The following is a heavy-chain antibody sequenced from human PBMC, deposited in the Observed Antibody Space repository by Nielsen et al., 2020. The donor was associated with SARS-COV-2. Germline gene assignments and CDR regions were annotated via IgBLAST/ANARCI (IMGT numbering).Heavy chain of an antibody. Sequence: WLRQPPGKGLEWVSAISGGGGSTYYADSVKGRFTISRDNAKNSLYLQMNSLRAEDTAVYYCARPANDFWSGYYAGSYYYYGMDVWGQGTTVTVSS. CDR3: ARPANDFWSGYYAGSYYYYGMDV. CDR2: ISGGGGST. D-gene: IGHD3-3*01. J-gene: IGHJ6*02. V-gene: IGHV3-23*01.